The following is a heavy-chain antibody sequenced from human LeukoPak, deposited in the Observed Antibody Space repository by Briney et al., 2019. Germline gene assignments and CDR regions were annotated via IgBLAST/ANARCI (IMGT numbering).Heavy chain of an antibody. CDR2: IRANGGDT. J-gene: IGHJ5*02. CDR1: GFTFREYS. V-gene: IGHV3-23*01. Sequence: PVGSLRLSCAASGFTFREYSMSWVRQAPGKGLEWVSNIRANGGDTYYTDSVKGRFTISRDNSKNTLYLEMNSLRAEDTAVYYCAKGGYTTWFDPWGQGTLVTVSS. CDR3: AKGGYTTWFDP. D-gene: IGHD2-15*01.